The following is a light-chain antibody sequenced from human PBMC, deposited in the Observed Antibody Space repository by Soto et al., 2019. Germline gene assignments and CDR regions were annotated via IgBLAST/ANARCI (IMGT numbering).Light chain of an antibody. CDR2: KAS. J-gene: IGKJ1*01. CDR1: QSISSW. CDR3: QQYNSYSRT. V-gene: IGKV1-5*03. Sequence: DIQMTQSPSTLSASVGDRVTITCRASQSISSWLAWYQQKPGKAPKLLIYKASSLESGVPSRFSGSGSGTDFPLTISSLQPDDFATYYRQQYNSYSRTFGQGTKVEIK.